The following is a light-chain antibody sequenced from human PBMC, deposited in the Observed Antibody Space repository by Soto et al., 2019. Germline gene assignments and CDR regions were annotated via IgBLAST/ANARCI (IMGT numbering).Light chain of an antibody. V-gene: IGKV3-20*01. CDR2: GAS. CDR1: QRVGSSY. Sequence: EIGLTQCPGTLSLSPGERATLAGRVSQRVGSSYLAWYQQKPGQAPSLLIYGASSRPTGIPDRFSGSGSGTDFTLTISRLQPEDFAVYYCQQYGSSPWTFGQGTKVDI. CDR3: QQYGSSPWT. J-gene: IGKJ1*01.